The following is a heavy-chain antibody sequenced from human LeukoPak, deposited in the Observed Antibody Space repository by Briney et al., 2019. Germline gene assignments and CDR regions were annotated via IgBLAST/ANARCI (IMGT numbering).Heavy chain of an antibody. CDR3: ARGTRRRELHHYYYYMDV. J-gene: IGHJ6*03. CDR1: GYTFTSYY. D-gene: IGHD1-26*01. Sequence: ASVKVSCKASGYTFTSYYMHWVRQAPGQGLEWMGIINPSGGNTGYAQKFQGRVTITRNTSISTAYMELSSLRSEDTAVYYCARGTRRRELHHYYYYMDVWGKGTTVTVSS. CDR2: INPSGGNT. V-gene: IGHV1-46*01.